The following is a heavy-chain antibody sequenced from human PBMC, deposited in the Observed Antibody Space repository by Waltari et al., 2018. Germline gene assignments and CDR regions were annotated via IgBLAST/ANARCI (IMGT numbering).Heavy chain of an antibody. CDR3: ARGGGVTLNS. J-gene: IGHJ4*02. CDR2: IYYSGGT. Sequence: QVQLRESGPGLVKPSQTLSLTCTVPGASIHSYYWSWSRQPPGRGLEWIGYIYYSGGTNYNPSLKSRVTISVDPSKNHFSLKLSSVTAADTAVYYCARGGGVTLNSWGQGTLITVSS. D-gene: IGHD3-16*01. CDR1: GASIHSYY. V-gene: IGHV4-59*01.